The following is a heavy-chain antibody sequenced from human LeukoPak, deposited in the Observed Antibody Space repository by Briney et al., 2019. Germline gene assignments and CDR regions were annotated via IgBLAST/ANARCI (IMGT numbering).Heavy chain of an antibody. CDR2: ISSSGSTI. CDR1: GFTFSDYY. CDR3: ARDLSWVAEAGSFDY. Sequence: GGSLRLSCAASGFTFSDYYMSWIRQAPGKGLEWVSYISSSGSTIYYADSVKGRFTISRDNAKNSLYLQMNSLRAEDTAVYYCARDLSWVAEAGSFDYWGQGTLVTVSS. D-gene: IGHD6-13*01. J-gene: IGHJ4*02. V-gene: IGHV3-11*01.